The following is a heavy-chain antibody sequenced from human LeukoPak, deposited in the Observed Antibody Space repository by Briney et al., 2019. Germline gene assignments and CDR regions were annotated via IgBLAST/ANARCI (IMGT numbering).Heavy chain of an antibody. V-gene: IGHV3-23*01. CDR1: GFTFSTYA. D-gene: IGHD3-10*01. J-gene: IGHJ4*02. CDR2: ISDSGSRT. Sequence: PGGSLRLSCAASGFTFSTYAMSWVRQAPGKGLEWVSSISDSGSRTYYTDSVKGRFTVSRDNSKGTLYVQMNSLRAEDTAVYYCAKVRGSGSFPPYYFDSWGQGTLVTVSS. CDR3: AKVRGSGSFPPYYFDS.